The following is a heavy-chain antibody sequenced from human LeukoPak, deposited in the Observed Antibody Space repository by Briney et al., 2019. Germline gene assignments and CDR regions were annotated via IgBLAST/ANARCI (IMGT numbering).Heavy chain of an antibody. CDR2: IIPIFGTA. CDR3: ARGEVDTNYYYYYMDV. J-gene: IGHJ6*03. Sequence: ASVKVSCKASGGTFSSYAISWVRQAPGQGLEWMGGIIPIFGTANYAQKFQGRVTITTDESTSTAYMELSSLRSEDTAVYYCARGEVDTNYYYYYMDVWGKGTTVAVSS. CDR1: GGTFSSYA. V-gene: IGHV1-69*05. D-gene: IGHD5-18*01.